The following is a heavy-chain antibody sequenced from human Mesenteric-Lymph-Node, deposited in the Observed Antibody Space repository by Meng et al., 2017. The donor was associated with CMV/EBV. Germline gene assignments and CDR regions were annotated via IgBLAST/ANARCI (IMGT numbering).Heavy chain of an antibody. V-gene: IGHV4-34*01. Sequence: SETLSLTCAVYGGSFSGYYWSWIRQPPGKGLEWIGEINHSGSTNYNPSLKSRVTISVDTSKNQFSLKLSSVTAADTAVYYCARVGYYDFWSGFYSFDYWGQGTLVTVSS. CDR3: ARVGYYDFWSGFYSFDY. D-gene: IGHD3-3*01. CDR2: INHSGST. CDR1: GGSFSGYY. J-gene: IGHJ4*02.